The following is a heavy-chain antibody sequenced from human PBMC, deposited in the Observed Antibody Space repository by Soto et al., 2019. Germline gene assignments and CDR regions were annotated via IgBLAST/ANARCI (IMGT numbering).Heavy chain of an antibody. V-gene: IGHV3-48*02. CDR3: ARDLMYYDSSGLGI. CDR2: ISSSSSTI. J-gene: IGHJ3*02. Sequence: EVQLVESGGGLVQPGGSLRLSCAASGFTFSSCSMNWVRQAPGKGLEWVSYISSSSSTIYYADYVKGRFSISRDNAKNSLYLQMNSLRDEDTAVYYCARDLMYYDSSGLGIWGQGTMVTVSS. D-gene: IGHD3-22*01. CDR1: GFTFSSCS.